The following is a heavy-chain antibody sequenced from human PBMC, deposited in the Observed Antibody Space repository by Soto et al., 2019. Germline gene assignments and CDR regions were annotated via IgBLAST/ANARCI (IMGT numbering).Heavy chain of an antibody. CDR3: ARQVGNSWIDY. Sequence: LSLTCTVSGDSIMRDSYYWNWIRQHPGKGLEWIGYIYYSGTTAYNPSLKTRVTISPDTSKNQLSLQLNSVTPEDTGVYYCARQVGNSWIDYWGQGALVTVSS. J-gene: IGHJ4*02. CDR2: IYYSGTT. CDR1: GDSIMRDSYY. D-gene: IGHD6-13*01. V-gene: IGHV4-31*03.